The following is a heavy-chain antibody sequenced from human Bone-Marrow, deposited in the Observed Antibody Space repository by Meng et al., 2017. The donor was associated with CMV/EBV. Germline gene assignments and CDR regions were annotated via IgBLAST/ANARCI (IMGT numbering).Heavy chain of an antibody. D-gene: IGHD3-10*01. CDR2: ISSSSSYI. CDR3: ARLPSYYYGSGSPCFDY. J-gene: IGHJ4*02. Sequence: GESLKISCAASGFTFSDYYMSWIRQAPGKGLEWVSSISSSSSYIYYADSVKGRFTISRDNAKNSLYLQMNSLRAEDTAVYYCARLPSYYYGSGSPCFDYWGQGTLVTVSS. V-gene: IGHV3-11*06. CDR1: GFTFSDYY.